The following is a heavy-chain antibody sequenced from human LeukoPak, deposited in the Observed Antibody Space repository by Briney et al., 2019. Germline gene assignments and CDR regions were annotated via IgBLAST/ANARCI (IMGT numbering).Heavy chain of an antibody. CDR3: ARGYDILTGYFVPSGFDY. CDR2: IWYDGSNK. Sequence: PGGSLRLSCAASGFTFSSYGMHWVRQAPGKGLEWVAVIWYDGSNKYYADSVKGRFTISRDNSKNTLYLQMNSLRAEDTAVYYCARGYDILTGYFVPSGFDYWGQGTLDTVSS. V-gene: IGHV3-33*01. J-gene: IGHJ4*02. D-gene: IGHD3-9*01. CDR1: GFTFSSYG.